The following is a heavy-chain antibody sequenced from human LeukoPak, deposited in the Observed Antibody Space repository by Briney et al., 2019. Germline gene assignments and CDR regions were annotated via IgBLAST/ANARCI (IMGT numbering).Heavy chain of an antibody. J-gene: IGHJ4*02. CDR3: ATEIQNIAGRVY. D-gene: IGHD6-6*01. V-gene: IGHV4-38-2*02. CDR2: LYHSGGT. Sequence: SETLSLTCSVSGYSISSGYYWGWIRQAPGKGLEWIGNLYHSGGTYYNPSLKSRVSISVDTSKNQFSLNLSSVTAADTAVYYCATEIQNIAGRVYWGQGTLVTVSS. CDR1: GYSISSGYY.